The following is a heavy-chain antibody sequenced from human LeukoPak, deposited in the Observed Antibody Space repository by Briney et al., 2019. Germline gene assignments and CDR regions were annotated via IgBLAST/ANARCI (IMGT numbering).Heavy chain of an antibody. CDR2: ISGSGGST. Sequence: GGSLRLSCAASGFTFSSYGMSWVRQAPGKGLEWVSAISGSGGSTYYADSVKGRFTISRDNSKNTLYLQMNSLRAEDTAVYYCARVSGEGLLGYYYYYMDVWGKGTTVTISS. CDR1: GFTFSSYG. CDR3: ARVSGEGLLGYYYYYMDV. V-gene: IGHV3-23*01. J-gene: IGHJ6*03. D-gene: IGHD1-26*01.